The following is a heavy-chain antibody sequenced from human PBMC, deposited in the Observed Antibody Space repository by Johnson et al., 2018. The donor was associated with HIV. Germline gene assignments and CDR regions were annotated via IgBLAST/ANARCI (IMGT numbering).Heavy chain of an antibody. D-gene: IGHD6-19*01. Sequence: VQLVESGGGLVQPGGSLRLSCGASGFTVSSNYMSWVRQAPGKGLEWVSVIYSGGSTYYADSVKGRFTLSRDTSKNKLFLQMNSLRAEDTAVYYCARKQWLEIPSDALDVWGQGTMVTVSS. CDR1: GFTVSSNY. CDR2: IYSGGST. CDR3: ARKQWLEIPSDALDV. V-gene: IGHV3-66*01. J-gene: IGHJ3*01.